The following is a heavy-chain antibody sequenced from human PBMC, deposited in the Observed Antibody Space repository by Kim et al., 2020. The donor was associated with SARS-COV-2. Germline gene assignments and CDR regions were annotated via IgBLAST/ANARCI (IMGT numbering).Heavy chain of an antibody. CDR3: ARLRGNRNFDY. J-gene: IGHJ4*02. D-gene: IGHD3-10*01. CDR1: GGSISSSSYY. Sequence: SETLSLTCTVSGGSISSSSYYWGWIRQPPGKGLEWIGSIYYSGSTYYNPSLKSRVTISVDTSKNQFSLKLSSVTAADTAVYYCARLRGNRNFDYWGQGTLVTVSS. V-gene: IGHV4-39*01. CDR2: IYYSGST.